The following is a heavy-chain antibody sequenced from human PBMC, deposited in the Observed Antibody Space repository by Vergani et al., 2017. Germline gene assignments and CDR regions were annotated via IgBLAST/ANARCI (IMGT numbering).Heavy chain of an antibody. V-gene: IGHV1-69*04. D-gene: IGHD2-15*01. CDR1: EGTFSSYT. CDR2: IIPILGIA. CDR3: ARDRRGYCSRGSCSNWCDP. Sequence: QVQLVHSGAEVKKPGSSVKVSCKASEGTFSSYTISWVRQAPGQGLEWIGRIIPILGIANYAQKFQVRVTLTADKSTRTAYMELSSLRSEYTAVYYCARDRRGYCSRGSCSNWCDPWGQGTRVTVTS. J-gene: IGHJ5*02.